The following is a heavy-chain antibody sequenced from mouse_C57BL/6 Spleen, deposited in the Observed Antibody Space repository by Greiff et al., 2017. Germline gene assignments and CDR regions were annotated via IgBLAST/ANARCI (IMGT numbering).Heavy chain of an antibody. D-gene: IGHD1-1*01. CDR3: TRDGGYYGSSYVAWFAY. V-gene: IGHV5-9-1*02. CDR2: ISSGGDYI. CDR1: GFTFSSYA. J-gene: IGHJ3*01. Sequence: EVHLVESGEGLVKPGGSLKLSCAASGFTFSSYAMSWVRQTPEKRLEWVAYISSGGDYIYYADTVTGRFTISRDNARNTLYLQMSSLKSEDTAMYYCTRDGGYYGSSYVAWFAYWGQGTLVTVSA.